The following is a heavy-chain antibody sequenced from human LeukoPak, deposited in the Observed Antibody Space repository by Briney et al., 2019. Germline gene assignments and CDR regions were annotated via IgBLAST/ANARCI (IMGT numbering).Heavy chain of an antibody. Sequence: GGSLRLSCAASGFTFSDYYMSWIRQAPGKGREWVSYISSSSYTNYADSVKGRFTISRDNAKNSLYLQMNSLRAEDTAVYYCASFPYCSSTSCSSPWGQGTLVTVSS. CDR3: ASFPYCSSTSCSSP. J-gene: IGHJ5*02. CDR2: ISSSSYT. CDR1: GFTFSDYY. V-gene: IGHV3-11*03. D-gene: IGHD2-2*01.